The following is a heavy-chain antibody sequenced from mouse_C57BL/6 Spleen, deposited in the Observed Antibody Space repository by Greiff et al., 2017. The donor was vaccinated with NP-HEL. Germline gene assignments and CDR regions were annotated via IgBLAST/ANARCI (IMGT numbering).Heavy chain of an antibody. D-gene: IGHD3-2*02. J-gene: IGHJ2*01. CDR3: ARLGTAQDY. CDR2: INPGSGGT. V-gene: IGHV1-54*01. Sequence: VQLQESGAELVRPGTSVKVSCKASGYAFTNYLIEWVKQRPGQGLEWIGVINPGSGGTNYNEKFKGKATLTADKSSSTSYMQLSSLTSEDSAVYFCARLGTAQDYWGQGTTLTVSS. CDR1: GYAFTNYL.